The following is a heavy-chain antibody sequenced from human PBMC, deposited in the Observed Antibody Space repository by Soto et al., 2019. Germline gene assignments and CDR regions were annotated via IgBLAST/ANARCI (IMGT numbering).Heavy chain of an antibody. CDR1: GFTFSYYA. J-gene: IGHJ4*02. CDR3: AKGLGELSPESYDY. CDR2: ISYDGSDK. Sequence: QVQLVESGGGVVQPGRSLRLSCAASGFTFSYYAMHWVRQAPGKGLEWVAVISYDGSDKYYADSVKGRFTISRDNSRNTLNLQMISLRADDTAVYYCAKGLGELSPESYDYWGQGTLITVSS. V-gene: IGHV3-30*18. D-gene: IGHD3-16*02.